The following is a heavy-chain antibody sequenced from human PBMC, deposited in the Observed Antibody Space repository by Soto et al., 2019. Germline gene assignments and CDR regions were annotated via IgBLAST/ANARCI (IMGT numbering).Heavy chain of an antibody. CDR2: IDGDGTST. J-gene: IGHJ4*02. CDR1: GFTFSGYW. CDR3: VRDRDGYMYFFDY. Sequence: PVGSLRLSCAASGFTFSGYWMYWVRQSPGKGLVWVSRIDGDGTSTGYADSVKGRFTISRDNAKNTLYLQMNSLRGQDTAVYYYVRDRDGYMYFFDYWGQGTQVTVSS. V-gene: IGHV3-74*01. D-gene: IGHD5-12*01.